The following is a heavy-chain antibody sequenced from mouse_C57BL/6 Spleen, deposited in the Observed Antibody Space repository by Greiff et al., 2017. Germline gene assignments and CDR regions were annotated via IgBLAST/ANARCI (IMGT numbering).Heavy chain of an antibody. D-gene: IGHD1-1*01. Sequence: QVQLQQPGAELVKPGASVKMSCKASGYTFTSYWITWVKQRPGQGLEWIGDIYPGRGSTNYNEKFKSKATLTVDTSSSTAYMLRSSLSSEDSAVYYCARLLLRNYFDYWGQGTTLTVSS. CDR1: GYTFTSYW. J-gene: IGHJ2*01. V-gene: IGHV1-55*01. CDR3: ARLLLRNYFDY. CDR2: IYPGRGST.